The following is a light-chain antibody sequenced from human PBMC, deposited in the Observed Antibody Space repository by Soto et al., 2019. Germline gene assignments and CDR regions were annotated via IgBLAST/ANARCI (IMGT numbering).Light chain of an antibody. J-gene: IGKJ1*01. Sequence: EIVLTQSPGILSLSPGERATISCRARQTVVNNFLAWYQQKPDQAPRLLVDDASRRAAGIPDRFSGGGSGTDVALAINRLEAVDFAMHYCQQCATSPRTFGQGTNLAIK. V-gene: IGKV3-20*01. CDR1: QTVVNNF. CDR3: QQCATSPRT. CDR2: DAS.